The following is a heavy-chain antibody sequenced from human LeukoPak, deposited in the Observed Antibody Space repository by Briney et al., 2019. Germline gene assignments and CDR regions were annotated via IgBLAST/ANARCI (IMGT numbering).Heavy chain of an antibody. D-gene: IGHD2-15*01. CDR2: IYSGGST. Sequence: GGSLRLSCAASGFTVSSNYMSWVRQAPGKGLEWVSVIYSGGSTHYADSVKGRFTISRDNSKNTMYLQMSSLRAEDTAVYFCVRGYSFGPYGMDVWGQGTTVTVSS. CDR1: GFTVSSNY. CDR3: VRGYSFGPYGMDV. V-gene: IGHV3-53*05. J-gene: IGHJ6*02.